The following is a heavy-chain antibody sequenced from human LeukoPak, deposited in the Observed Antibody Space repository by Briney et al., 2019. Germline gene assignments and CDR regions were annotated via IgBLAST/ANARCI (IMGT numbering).Heavy chain of an antibody. CDR2: IRYDGSNK. CDR1: GFTFSSYG. Sequence: GGSLRLSCAASGFTFSSYGMHWVRQAPGKGLEWVAFIRYDGSNKYYADSVKGRFTISRDNSKNTLYLQMNSLRAEDTAVYYCAKNYDFWSGCMDVWGKGTTVTVSS. V-gene: IGHV3-30*02. CDR3: AKNYDFWSGCMDV. J-gene: IGHJ6*03. D-gene: IGHD3-3*01.